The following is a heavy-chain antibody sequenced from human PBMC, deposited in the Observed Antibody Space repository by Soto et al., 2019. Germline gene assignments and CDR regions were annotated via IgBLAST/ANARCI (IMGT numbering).Heavy chain of an antibody. CDR2: IYYSGST. CDR1: GGSVSSGSYY. D-gene: IGHD5-12*01. Sequence: PSETLSLTCTVSGGSVSSGSYYWSWIRQPPGKGLEWIGYIYYSGSTNYNPSLKSRATISVDTSKNQFSLKLSSVTAADTAVYYCVIWGCYDSGYGKDFRAQGTKVT. CDR3: VIWGCYDSGYGKDF. J-gene: IGHJ6*01. V-gene: IGHV4-61*01.